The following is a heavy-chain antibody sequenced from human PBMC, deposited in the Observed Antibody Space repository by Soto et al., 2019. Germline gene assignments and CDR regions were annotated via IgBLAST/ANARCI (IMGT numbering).Heavy chain of an antibody. Sequence: GESLKISCKGSGYSFTSYWIGWVHQMPGKGLEWMGIIYPGDSDTRYSPSFQGQVTISADKSISTAYLQWSSLKASDTAMYYCARRYYYGSGSPRGTYWFDPWGQGTLVTVSS. CDR3: ARRYYYGSGSPRGTYWFDP. V-gene: IGHV5-51*07. CDR1: GYSFTSYW. D-gene: IGHD3-10*01. CDR2: IYPGDSDT. J-gene: IGHJ5*02.